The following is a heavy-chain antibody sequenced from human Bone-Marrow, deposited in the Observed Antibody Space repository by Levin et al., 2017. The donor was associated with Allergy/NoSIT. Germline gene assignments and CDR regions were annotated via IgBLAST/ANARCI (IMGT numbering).Heavy chain of an antibody. D-gene: IGHD2-15*01. CDR1: GFTFTDYW. CDR3: GRGAGWWDY. J-gene: IGHJ4*02. V-gene: IGHV3-7*01. CDR2: IKEDGSEI. Sequence: ETLSLTCAASGFTFTDYWMSWVRQAPGKGLEWVAGIKEDGSEIRYTDSVRGRFTISRDNAKNSLYLQMSGLSAADTAVYYCGRGAGWWDYWGQGTLVTASS.